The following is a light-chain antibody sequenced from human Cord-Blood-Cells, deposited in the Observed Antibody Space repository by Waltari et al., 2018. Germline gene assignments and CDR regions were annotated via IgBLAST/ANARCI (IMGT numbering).Light chain of an antibody. CDR1: QSISRY. Sequence: DIQMTQSPSSLSASVGDRVTITCRASQSISRYLNWYQQKPGKAPKLLIYAASSLQIGVPSRFSGSGSVTDFTLTISSLQPEDFATYYCQQSYSTPPYTFGQGTKLEIK. CDR3: QQSYSTPPYT. CDR2: AAS. J-gene: IGKJ2*01. V-gene: IGKV1-39*01.